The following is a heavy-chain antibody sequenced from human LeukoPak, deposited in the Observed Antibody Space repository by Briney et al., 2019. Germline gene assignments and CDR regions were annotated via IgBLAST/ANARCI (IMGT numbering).Heavy chain of an antibody. CDR2: INHSGST. D-gene: IGHD4-17*01. CDR1: GGSFSGYY. CDR3: ARGSTVGKHYYFDY. J-gene: IGHJ4*02. Sequence: PPETLSLTCAVYGGSFSGYYWSWIRQPPGKGLEWIGEINHSGSTNYNPSLKSRVTISVDTSKNQFSLKLSSVTAADTAVYYCARGSTVGKHYYFDYWGQGTLVTVSS. V-gene: IGHV4-34*01.